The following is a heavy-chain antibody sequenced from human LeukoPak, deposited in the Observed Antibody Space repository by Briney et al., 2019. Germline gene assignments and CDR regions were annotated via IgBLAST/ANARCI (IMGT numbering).Heavy chain of an antibody. CDR2: ISGYGDTT. J-gene: IGHJ5*02. CDR1: GFTFSSYS. V-gene: IGHV3-23*01. Sequence: PGGSLRLSCAASGFTFSSYSMNWVRQAPGKGLEWVSIISGYGDTTYYTDSVRGRFTISRDNSKNTLYLQMNSLRVEDTAVYFCARDLVGGHNWFDPWGQGTLVTVSS. D-gene: IGHD3-16*01. CDR3: ARDLVGGHNWFDP.